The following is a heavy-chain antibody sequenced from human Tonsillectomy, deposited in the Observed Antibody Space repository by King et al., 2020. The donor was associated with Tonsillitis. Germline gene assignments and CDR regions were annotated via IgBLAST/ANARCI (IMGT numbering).Heavy chain of an antibody. J-gene: IGHJ6*02. V-gene: IGHV4-30-4*07. CDR3: ARDVEAYCSGGSCYYNGMDV. CDR2: IYYSGDT. Sequence: QLQKSGPGLVNPSQTLSLTCAVSGGSISSGGYSWSWIRQPPGKGLEWIGYIYYSGDTYYNPSLKHRVTISVDTSKNQFSLKVSSVTAADTAVYYCARDVEAYCSGGSCYYNGMDVWGQGTTVTVSS. CDR1: GGSISSGGYS. D-gene: IGHD2-15*01.